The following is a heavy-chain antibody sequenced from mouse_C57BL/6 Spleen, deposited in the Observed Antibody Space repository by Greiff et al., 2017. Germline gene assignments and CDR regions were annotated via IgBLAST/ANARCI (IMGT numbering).Heavy chain of an antibody. CDR3: ARGDYSNLFAY. V-gene: IGHV1-80*01. J-gene: IGHJ3*01. CDR2: IYPGDGDT. CDR1: GYAFSSYW. D-gene: IGHD2-5*01. Sequence: VQLVESGAELVKPGASVKISCKASGYAFSSYWMNWVKQRPGKGLEWIGQIYPGDGDTNYNGKFKGKATLTADKSSSTAYMQLSSLTSEDSAVYFCARGDYSNLFAYWGQGTLVTVSA.